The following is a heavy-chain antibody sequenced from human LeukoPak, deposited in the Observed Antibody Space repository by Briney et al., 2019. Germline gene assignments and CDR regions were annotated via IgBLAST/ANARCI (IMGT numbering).Heavy chain of an antibody. J-gene: IGHJ4*02. Sequence: SETLSLTCTVSGGSISSSSYYWGWIRQPPGKGLEWIGEINHSGSTNYNPSLKSRVTISVDTSKNQFSLKLSSVTAADTAVYYCARGRDTAMVIGYWGQGTLVTVSS. CDR3: ARGRDTAMVIGY. CDR2: INHSGST. D-gene: IGHD5-18*01. CDR1: GGSISSSSYY. V-gene: IGHV4-39*07.